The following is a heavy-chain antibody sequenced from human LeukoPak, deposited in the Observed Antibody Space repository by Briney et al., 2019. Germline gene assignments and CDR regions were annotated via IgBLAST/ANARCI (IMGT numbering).Heavy chain of an antibody. CDR1: GGSISSGSYY. CDR2: IYTSGST. CDR3: ARDYNSYYYYMDV. Sequence: SETLSLTCTVSGGSISSGSYYWSWIRQPAGKGLEWIGRIYTSGSTNYNPSLKSRVTISVDTSKNQFSLKLSSVTAADTAVYYCARDYNSYYYYMDVWGKGTTVTISS. D-gene: IGHD1-1*01. V-gene: IGHV4-61*02. J-gene: IGHJ6*03.